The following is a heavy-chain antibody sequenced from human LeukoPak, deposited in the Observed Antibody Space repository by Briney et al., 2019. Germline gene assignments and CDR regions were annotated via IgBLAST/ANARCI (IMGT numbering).Heavy chain of an antibody. Sequence: GGSLRLSCAASGFILTHYGFHWVRQAPGKGLEWVAVIGVDGTMKYYAESVKGRFTISRDNSRNTLYLQMNSLRTEDTAVYYCVLVVVPAAVWHFDLWGRGTLVTVSS. CDR1: GFILTHYG. D-gene: IGHD2-2*01. J-gene: IGHJ2*01. CDR3: VLVVVPAAVWHFDL. CDR2: IGVDGTMK. V-gene: IGHV3-33*01.